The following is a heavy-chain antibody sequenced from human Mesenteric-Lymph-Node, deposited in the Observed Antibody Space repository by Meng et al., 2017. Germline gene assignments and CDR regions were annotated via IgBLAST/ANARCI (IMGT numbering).Heavy chain of an antibody. CDR1: GFTVSSNY. Sequence: GGSLRLSCAASGFTVSSNYMSWVRQAPGKGLEWVSVIYSGGSTYYADSVKGRFTISRDDSKNTVYLEMNSLRHEDTAVYYCARTEDYYYGSGSYPPHFDYWAQGTLVTSPQ. D-gene: IGHD3-10*01. V-gene: IGHV3-66*02. CDR3: ARTEDYYYGSGSYPPHFDY. J-gene: IGHJ4*02. CDR2: IYSGGST.